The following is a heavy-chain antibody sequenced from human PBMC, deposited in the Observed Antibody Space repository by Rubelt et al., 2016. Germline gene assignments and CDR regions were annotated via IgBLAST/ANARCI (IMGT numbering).Heavy chain of an antibody. CDR3: ARGTMVRGAPDV. D-gene: IGHD3-10*01. CDR1: GYTFNSYG. Sequence: QVQLVQSGAEVKKPGASVKVSCKASGYTFNSYGISWVRQAPGQGLEWMGWISVYNGNTNYAQKREGRVTMTTDTSTSRGDMELGSLRSEDTAVYYCARGTMVRGAPDVWGQGTTVTVSS. J-gene: IGHJ6*02. V-gene: IGHV1-18*01. CDR2: ISVYNGNT.